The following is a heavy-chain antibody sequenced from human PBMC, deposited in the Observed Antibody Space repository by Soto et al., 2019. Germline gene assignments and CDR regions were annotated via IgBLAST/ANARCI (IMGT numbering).Heavy chain of an antibody. CDR1: GGTFSSYT. Sequence: QVQLVQSGAEVKKPGSSVKVSCKASGGTFSSYTISWVRQAPGQGLEWMGRIIPILGIANYAQKFQGRVTITADKSTSTAYMELSSLRSEDTAVYYCAGSRRYCSGGSCATEPSDYWGQGTLVTVSS. J-gene: IGHJ4*02. CDR3: AGSRRYCSGGSCATEPSDY. CDR2: IIPILGIA. V-gene: IGHV1-69*02. D-gene: IGHD2-15*01.